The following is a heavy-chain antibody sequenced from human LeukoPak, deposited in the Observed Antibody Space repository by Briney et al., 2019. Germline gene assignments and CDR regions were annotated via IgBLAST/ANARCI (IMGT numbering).Heavy chain of an antibody. CDR2: ISSSGSTI. Sequence: QPGGSLRLSCAASGFTFSSYEMNWVRQAPGKGLEWVSYISSSGSTIYYADSVKGRFTISRDNAKNSLYLQMNSLRAEDTAVYYCAKDLWAYSSGYSYYYYMDVWGKGTTVTISS. CDR1: GFTFSSYE. CDR3: AKDLWAYSSGYSYYYYMDV. D-gene: IGHD3-22*01. J-gene: IGHJ6*03. V-gene: IGHV3-48*03.